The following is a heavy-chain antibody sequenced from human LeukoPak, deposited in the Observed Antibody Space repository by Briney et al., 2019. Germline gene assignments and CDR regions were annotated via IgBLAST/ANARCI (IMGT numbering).Heavy chain of an antibody. CDR1: GFTFNSYG. Sequence: GRSLRLSCAASGFTFNSYGMHWVRQAPGKELEWVAVISYDGSNENYADSVKGRFTISRDNSRNTLYLQMNSLRAEDTAVYYCAKGSGFYYYFDYWGQGILVTVSS. J-gene: IGHJ4*02. CDR2: ISYDGSNE. D-gene: IGHD3-3*01. CDR3: AKGSGFYYYFDY. V-gene: IGHV3-30*18.